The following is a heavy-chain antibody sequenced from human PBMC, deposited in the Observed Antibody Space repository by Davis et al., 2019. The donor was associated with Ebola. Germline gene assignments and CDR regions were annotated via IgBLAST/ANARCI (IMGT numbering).Heavy chain of an antibody. CDR1: GGSFSGHY. CDR3: ARSPRGAAPFDP. V-gene: IGHV4-59*11. CDR2: IYYSGST. J-gene: IGHJ5*02. Sequence: SETLSLTCAVYGGSFSGHYWTWIRQPPGKGLEWIGNIYYSGSTNYNPSLKSRITISVDTSKNQFSLKLSSVTAADTAVYYCARSPRGAAPFDPWGQGVLVTVSS. D-gene: IGHD2-15*01.